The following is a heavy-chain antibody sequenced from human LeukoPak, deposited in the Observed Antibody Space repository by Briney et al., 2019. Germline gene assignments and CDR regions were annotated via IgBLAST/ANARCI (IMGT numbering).Heavy chain of an antibody. Sequence: SVKVSCKASGGTFSSYAISWVRQVPGQGLEWMGGIIPIFGTANYAQKFQGRVTITTDESTSTAYMELSSLRSEDTAVYYCARDSAPTYSSSWYDVRVFFDYWGQGTLVTVSS. CDR3: ARDSAPTYSSSWYDVRVFFDY. D-gene: IGHD6-13*01. CDR1: GGTFSSYA. CDR2: IIPIFGTA. J-gene: IGHJ4*02. V-gene: IGHV1-69*05.